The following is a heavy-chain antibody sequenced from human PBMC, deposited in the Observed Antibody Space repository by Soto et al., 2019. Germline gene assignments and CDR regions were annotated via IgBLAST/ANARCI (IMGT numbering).Heavy chain of an antibody. CDR3: TRATFDV. Sequence: GGSLRLSCAVTGFDFTTYAMHWVRQTPDKGLEWVAIIWFDGIKEFYAESVRGRFTISIDTSKNTVFLQMNNVRAEDAAVYYCTRATFDVWGQGTTVTVSS. CDR1: GFDFTTYA. V-gene: IGHV3-33*01. J-gene: IGHJ6*02. CDR2: IWFDGIKE.